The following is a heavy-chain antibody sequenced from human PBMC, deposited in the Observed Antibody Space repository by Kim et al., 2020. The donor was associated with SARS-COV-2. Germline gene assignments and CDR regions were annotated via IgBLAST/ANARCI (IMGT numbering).Heavy chain of an antibody. CDR3: ARGGPFSGSGSTFDY. CDR1: GYTFSNNG. J-gene: IGHJ4*02. CDR2: INIGNGNT. D-gene: IGHD3-10*01. V-gene: IGHV1-3*04. Sequence: ASVKVSCKASGYTFSNNGIDWVRRAPGQRLEWMGWINIGNGNTEYSEKFYDRLTITRDTSASASYLELSRLTSEDSGVYYCARGGPFSGSGSTFDYWGQG.